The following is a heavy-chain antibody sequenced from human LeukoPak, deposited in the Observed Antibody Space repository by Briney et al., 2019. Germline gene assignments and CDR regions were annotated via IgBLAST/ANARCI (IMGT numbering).Heavy chain of an antibody. CDR2: VYYSGRT. D-gene: IGHD1-26*01. Sequence: SETLSLTCFVSGDSFTSRSFYWGWIRQPPGKNLEWIGNVYYSGRTSYTPSLKTRVTISVDTSRNHFSLKLTSVTAADTAVYYCARRGNGSFYYFDDWGQGTLVTVSS. V-gene: IGHV4-39*02. J-gene: IGHJ4*02. CDR3: ARRGNGSFYYFDD. CDR1: GDSFTSRSFY.